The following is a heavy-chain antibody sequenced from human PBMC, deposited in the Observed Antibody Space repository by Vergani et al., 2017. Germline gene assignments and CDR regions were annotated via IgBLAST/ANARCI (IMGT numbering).Heavy chain of an antibody. D-gene: IGHD4-11*01. Sequence: QVQLVESGGGVVQPGRSLRLSCAASGFTFSSYGMHWVRQAPGKGLEWVAVIWYDGSNKYYADSVKGRFTISRDNSKNTLYLQMNSLRAEDTAVYYCARSDSNFRYMDYWGQGTLVTVSS. CDR1: GFTFSSYG. CDR2: IWYDGSNK. J-gene: IGHJ4*02. CDR3: ARSDSNFRYMDY. V-gene: IGHV3-33*01.